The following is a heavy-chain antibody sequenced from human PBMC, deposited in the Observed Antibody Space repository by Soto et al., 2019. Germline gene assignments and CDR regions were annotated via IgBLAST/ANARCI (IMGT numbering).Heavy chain of an antibody. D-gene: IGHD6-13*01. CDR2: ISNSGGST. J-gene: IGHJ4*02. CDR1: GFTFSSYA. V-gene: IGHV3-23*01. CDR3: AKISTATGTLIHS. Sequence: GGSLRLSCAASGFTFSSYAMNWVRQAPGEGLEWVSGISNSGGSTYYADSVKGRFTISRDNSKNTLYLQMNSLRAEDTAVYYCAKISTATGTLIHSWGQGTQVTVSS.